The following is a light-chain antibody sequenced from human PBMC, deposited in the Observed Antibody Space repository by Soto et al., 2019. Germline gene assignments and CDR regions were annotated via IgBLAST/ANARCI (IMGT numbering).Light chain of an antibody. V-gene: IGKV1-5*03. Sequence: DIQMTQSPSTLSASVGDRVTITCRASQSISSWLAWYQQKPGKDPKLLIYKASSLESGVPSRFSGSESGTEFTLISSSLQPDDFATYNCQLYKSYWTFGQGTKVQIK. CDR2: KAS. CDR3: QLYKSYWT. CDR1: QSISSW. J-gene: IGKJ1*01.